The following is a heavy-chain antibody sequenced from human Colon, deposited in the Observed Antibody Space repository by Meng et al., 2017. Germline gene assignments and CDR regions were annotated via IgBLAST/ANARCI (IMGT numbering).Heavy chain of an antibody. Sequence: QVQLQQSGPGLVKPSQTLSLPCVISGDSVSSNTAAWNWIRQSPSRGLEWLGRTYYRSKWYNEYAVSVKSRMTFNAETSKNQVSLQVNSVTPEDTAVYYCARDHGYSYGLPLDYWGQGILVTVSS. CDR2: TYYRSKWYN. J-gene: IGHJ4*02. CDR3: ARDHGYSYGLPLDY. D-gene: IGHD5-18*01. CDR1: GDSVSSNTAA. V-gene: IGHV6-1*01.